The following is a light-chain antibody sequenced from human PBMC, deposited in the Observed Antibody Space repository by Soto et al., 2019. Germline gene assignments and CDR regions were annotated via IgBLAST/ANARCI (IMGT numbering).Light chain of an antibody. V-gene: IGKV3D-20*01. Sequence: EIVLTQSPATLSLAPGERATLSCGASQSVSSNYLAWYQQKPGLAPRLLIYGASRRATGIPDRFSGSGSGTDFTLTISRLEPDDFAVYYWQHYGSSPWTFGQGTKVEIK. CDR2: GAS. CDR3: QHYGSSPWT. J-gene: IGKJ1*01. CDR1: QSVSSNY.